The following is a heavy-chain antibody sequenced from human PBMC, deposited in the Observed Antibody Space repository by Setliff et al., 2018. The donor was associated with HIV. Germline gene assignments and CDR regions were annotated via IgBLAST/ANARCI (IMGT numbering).Heavy chain of an antibody. Sequence: LRLSCAASGFTFDDYNMHWVRQTPGKGLEWISIISNDGGRTSYADSLKGRFTISRDNSKNSLYLQMHGLRNEDTALYYCAKDDADGSIDHWGLGTLVTSPQ. J-gene: IGHJ4*02. CDR2: ISNDGGRT. V-gene: IGHV3-43*01. CDR1: GFTFDDYN. D-gene: IGHD3-10*01. CDR3: AKDDADGSIDH.